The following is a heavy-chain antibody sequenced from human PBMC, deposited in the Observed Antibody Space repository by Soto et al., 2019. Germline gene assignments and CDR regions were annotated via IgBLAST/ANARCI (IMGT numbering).Heavy chain of an antibody. J-gene: IGHJ4*02. D-gene: IGHD2-2*01. CDR3: ARVGYCSSTSCYAWGVSDY. CDR2: ISSSSSYI. Sequence: GGSLRLSCAASGFPFSSYSMNWVRQAPGKGLEWVSSISSSSSYIYYADSVKGRFTISRDNAKNSLYLQMNSLRAEDTAVYYCARVGYCSSTSCYAWGVSDYWGQGTLVTVSS. V-gene: IGHV3-21*01. CDR1: GFPFSSYS.